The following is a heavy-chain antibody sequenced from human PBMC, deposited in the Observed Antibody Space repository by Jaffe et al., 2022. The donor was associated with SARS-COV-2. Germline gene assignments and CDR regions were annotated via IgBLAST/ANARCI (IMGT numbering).Heavy chain of an antibody. Sequence: EVQLLESGGGLVQPGGSLRLSCAASGFTFSSYAMSWVRQAPGKGLEWVSAISGSGGSTYYADSVKGRFTISRDNSKNTLYLQMNSLRAEDTAVYYCAKDQTTVTPGDTISFDYWGQGTLVTVSS. D-gene: IGHD4-17*01. V-gene: IGHV3-23*01. CDR1: GFTFSSYA. CDR3: AKDQTTVTPGDTISFDY. J-gene: IGHJ4*02. CDR2: ISGSGGST.